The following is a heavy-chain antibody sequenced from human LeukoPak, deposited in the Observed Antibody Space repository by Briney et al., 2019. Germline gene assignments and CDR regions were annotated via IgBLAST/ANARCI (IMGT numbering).Heavy chain of an antibody. Sequence: GGSLRLSCAASGFTFSSYPMSWVRQAPGKGLEWVSAISGSGGSTYYADSVKGRFTISRDNSKNTLYLQMNSLRAEDTAVYYCAKGHSSWTTNWFDPWGQGTLVTVSS. CDR3: AKGHSSWTTNWFDP. CDR1: GFTFSSYP. CDR2: ISGSGGST. J-gene: IGHJ5*02. V-gene: IGHV3-23*01. D-gene: IGHD6-13*01.